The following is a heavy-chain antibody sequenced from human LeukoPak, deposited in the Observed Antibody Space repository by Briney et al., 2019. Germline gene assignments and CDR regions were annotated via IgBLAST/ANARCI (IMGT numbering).Heavy chain of an antibody. V-gene: IGHV4-31*03. Sequence: SETLSLTCTVSGGSLSSGGYYWSWIRQHPGKGLEWIGYIYYSASTYYNPSLKSRVTISVDTSKNQFSLKLSSVTAADTAVYYCARGINGDLDYYYYYMDVWGKGTTVTVSS. CDR2: IYYSAST. J-gene: IGHJ6*03. D-gene: IGHD4-17*01. CDR3: ARGINGDLDYYYYYMDV. CDR1: GGSLSSGGYY.